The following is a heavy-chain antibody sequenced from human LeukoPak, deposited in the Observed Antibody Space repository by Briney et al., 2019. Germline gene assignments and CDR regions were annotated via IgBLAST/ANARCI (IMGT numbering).Heavy chain of an antibody. Sequence: ASVKVSCKASGGTFSSYAISWVRQAPGQGLEWMGGIIPIFGTANYAQKFQGRVTITADESTSTAYVELSSVRSEDTAVYYCARSLIQLWPTPVDYWGQGTLVTVSS. CDR3: ARSLIQLWPTPVDY. CDR1: GGTFSSYA. V-gene: IGHV1-69*13. D-gene: IGHD5-18*01. CDR2: IIPIFGTA. J-gene: IGHJ4*02.